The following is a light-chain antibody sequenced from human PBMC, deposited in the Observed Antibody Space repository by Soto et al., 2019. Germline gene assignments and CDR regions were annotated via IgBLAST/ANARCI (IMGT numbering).Light chain of an antibody. CDR1: SSDVGGYNY. Sequence: ALTQPPSASGSPGQSVAISCTGTSSDVGGYNYVSWYQQHPGKAPKLMIYEVNKRPSGVPDRFSGSKSGNTASLTVSGLQAEDESDYYCSSYAGSSNVFGTGTKVTVL. V-gene: IGLV2-8*01. CDR2: EVN. J-gene: IGLJ1*01. CDR3: SSYAGSSNV.